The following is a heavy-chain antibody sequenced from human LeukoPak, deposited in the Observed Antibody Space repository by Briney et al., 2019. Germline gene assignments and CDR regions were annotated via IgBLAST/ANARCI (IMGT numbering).Heavy chain of an antibody. CDR3: ARLSYRRFDY. J-gene: IGHJ4*02. Sequence: PSETLSLTCTVSGGSISSGDLHWGWIRQPPGKGLEWIGSISNSRSTYYNASLKSRVTISVDTSKNQFSLKLSSVTAADTAVYYCARLSYRRFDYWGQGNLVTVSS. D-gene: IGHD4-11*01. CDR2: ISNSRST. V-gene: IGHV4-39*01. CDR1: GGSISSGDLH.